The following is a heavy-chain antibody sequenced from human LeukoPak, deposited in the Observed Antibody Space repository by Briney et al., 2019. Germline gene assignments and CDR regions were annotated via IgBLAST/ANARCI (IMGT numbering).Heavy chain of an antibody. J-gene: IGHJ5*02. V-gene: IGHV3-21*01. Sequence: GGSLRLSCAASGFTFSSYSMNWVRQAPGKGLEWVSSISSSSSYIYYADSVKGRFTISRDNAKNSLYLQMNSLRAEDTAVYYCARDNVGAIAWFDPWGQGTLVTVSS. CDR1: GFTFSSYS. CDR3: ARDNVGAIAWFDP. D-gene: IGHD1-26*01. CDR2: ISSSSSYI.